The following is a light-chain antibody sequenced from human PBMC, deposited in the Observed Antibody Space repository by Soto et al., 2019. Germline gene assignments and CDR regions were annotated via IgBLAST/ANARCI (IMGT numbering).Light chain of an antibody. Sequence: QSVLTQPASVSGSPGQSITISCTGTSSDIGGYNYVSWYQQVPGKVPKLIIFEVHNRPSGISNRFSGSKSGNTASLTISGLQPEDEGDYYCCSKTSTNTLVFGGGTKLTVL. V-gene: IGLV2-14*01. CDR3: CSKTSTNTLV. CDR2: EVH. J-gene: IGLJ3*02. CDR1: SSDIGGYNY.